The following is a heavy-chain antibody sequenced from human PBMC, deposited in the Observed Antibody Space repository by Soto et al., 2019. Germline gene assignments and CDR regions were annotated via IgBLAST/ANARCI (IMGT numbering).Heavy chain of an antibody. D-gene: IGHD6-13*01. CDR3: TRDASRDSSARGWFDP. J-gene: IGHJ5*02. CDR1: GFTFRSLT. V-gene: IGHV3-21*01. CDR2: ISSNSAYI. Sequence: PGGSLRLSCAASGFTFRSLTMNWVRQAPGKGLELVSTISSNSAYIYYTDALRGRFTISRDNAKNSLHLQMNSLRAEDTAVYYCTRDASRDSSARGWFDPWGPGTLVTVSS.